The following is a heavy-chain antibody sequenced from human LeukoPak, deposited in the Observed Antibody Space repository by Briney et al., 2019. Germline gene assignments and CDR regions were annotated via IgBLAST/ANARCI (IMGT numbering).Heavy chain of an antibody. J-gene: IGHJ4*02. Sequence: GGSLRLSCAASGFTFSSYAMHWVRQAPGKGLEWVAVISYDGSNKYYADSVKGRFTISRDNSKNTLYLQMNSLRAEDTAVYYCARDFLKDTGYFDYWGQGTLVTVSS. D-gene: IGHD2-15*01. CDR3: ARDFLKDTGYFDY. CDR2: ISYDGSNK. V-gene: IGHV3-30-3*01. CDR1: GFTFSSYA.